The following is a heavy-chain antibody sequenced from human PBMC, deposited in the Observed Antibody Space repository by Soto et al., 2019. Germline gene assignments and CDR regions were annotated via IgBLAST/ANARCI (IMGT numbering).Heavy chain of an antibody. Sequence: YLGLSCVASGFTFSTTVMHWVRQPPGKGLEWVALISNDGDEKYYGDSVEGRFSISRDNSKNTLYLQMSSLRAEDTAVYFCAKARVRIAGADSFDHCCQGPLVPVSS. V-gene: IGHV3-30*18. CDR3: AKARVRIAGADSFDH. D-gene: IGHD1-26*01. J-gene: IGHJ4*02. CDR2: ISNDGDEK. CDR1: GFTFSTTV.